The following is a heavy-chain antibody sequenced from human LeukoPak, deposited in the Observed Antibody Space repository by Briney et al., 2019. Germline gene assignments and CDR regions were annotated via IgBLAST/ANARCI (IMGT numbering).Heavy chain of an antibody. J-gene: IGHJ4*02. CDR1: GFTLSSYN. Sequence: PGRSLRLSCAASGFTLSSYNMNWVRQAPGRGLEWVSFISSSSSYIQYADSMKGRFTISRDNAKNSLYLQMNSLRAEDTAVYYCARGRVYNGYDPFDYWRQGTLVTVSS. V-gene: IGHV3-21*01. D-gene: IGHD5-12*01. CDR2: ISSSSSYI. CDR3: ARGRVYNGYDPFDY.